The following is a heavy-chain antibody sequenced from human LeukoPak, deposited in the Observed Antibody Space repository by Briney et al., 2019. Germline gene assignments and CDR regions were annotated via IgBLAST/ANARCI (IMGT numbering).Heavy chain of an antibody. CDR3: TTDLGLTLIRGVIVN. D-gene: IGHD3-10*01. V-gene: IGHV3-15*01. CDR2: IRSKVAGEAT. Sequence: GWALRLSCAASGFTFTNAWMTWVRQAPAEGLEWVGRIRSKVAGEATDYAAVVKGRFSMSRGDSKATVYLQMDILERGDNGGDYCTTDLGLTLIRGVIVNWGQGALVTVSS. CDR1: GFTFTNAW. J-gene: IGHJ4*02.